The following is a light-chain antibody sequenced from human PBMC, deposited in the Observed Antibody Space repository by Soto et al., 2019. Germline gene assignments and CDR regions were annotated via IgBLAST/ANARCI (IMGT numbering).Light chain of an antibody. CDR3: QQYGSSPWT. CDR1: QSVSSSY. V-gene: IGKV3-20*01. CDR2: GAS. Sequence: EIVLTQSPGTLSLSPGERATLSCRASQSVSSSYLAWYQQKPGQAPRLLIYGASSRATGIPDRFSGSGSGTDFTLTISRLAPEDVAVYYCQQYGSSPWTFGQGTKVEIK. J-gene: IGKJ1*01.